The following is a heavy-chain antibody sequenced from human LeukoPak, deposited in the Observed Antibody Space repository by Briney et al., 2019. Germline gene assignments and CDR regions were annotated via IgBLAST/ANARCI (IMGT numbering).Heavy chain of an antibody. D-gene: IGHD6-13*01. V-gene: IGHV3-33*01. CDR2: KWYDGSNK. J-gene: IGHJ5*02. Sequence: PGGSLRLSCAASGFTLSSYGMHWVRRAPGKGLEWVAVKWYDGSNKYYADSVKGRFTISRDNSKNTLYLQMNSLRAEDTAVYYCARQYSSSWYVAITGWFDPWGQGTLVTVSS. CDR3: ARQYSSSWYVAITGWFDP. CDR1: GFTLSSYG.